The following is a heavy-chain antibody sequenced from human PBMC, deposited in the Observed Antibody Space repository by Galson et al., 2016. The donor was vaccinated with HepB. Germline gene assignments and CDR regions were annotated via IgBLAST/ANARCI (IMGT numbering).Heavy chain of an antibody. Sequence: SLRLSCAASGFTFSTYALTWVRQAPGKGLEWVSAISDGGVATYYADSVKGRFPTSRDNSKNTLYLQMNSLRVEDTAVYYCARNDSIAYLGLSWFDPWGPGTLVTVSS. CDR2: ISDGGVAT. CDR3: ARNDSIAYLGLSWFDP. D-gene: IGHD3-22*01. CDR1: GFTFSTYA. V-gene: IGHV3-23*01. J-gene: IGHJ5*02.